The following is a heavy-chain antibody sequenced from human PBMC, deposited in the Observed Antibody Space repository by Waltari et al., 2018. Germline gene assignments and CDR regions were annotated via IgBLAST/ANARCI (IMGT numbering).Heavy chain of an antibody. CDR1: GFTFSSYA. V-gene: IGHV3-23*01. CDR3: AKQFGSGTYYLDY. J-gene: IGHJ4*02. CDR2: ISGSGGST. Sequence: EVQLLESGGGLVQPGGSLRLSCAASGFTFSSYAMSWVRQAPGKGLKLVLAISGSGGSTYDADSVKGRFTISRDNSKNTLYLQMDSLRAEDTAVYYCAKQFGSGTYYLDYWGQGTLVTVSS. D-gene: IGHD3-10*01.